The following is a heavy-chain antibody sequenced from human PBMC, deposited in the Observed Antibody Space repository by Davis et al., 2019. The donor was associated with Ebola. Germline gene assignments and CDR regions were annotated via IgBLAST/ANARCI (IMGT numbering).Heavy chain of an antibody. J-gene: IGHJ6*02. Sequence: GESLKISCKGSGYSFNTYWIAWVRQTPAKGLEWMGIIFAGDSDTKYSPSFQGQVTISADKSISTAYLQWSSLKASDTAMYYCARLRVAVAGAYYYYYGMDVWGQGTTVTVSS. CDR2: IFAGDSDT. CDR1: GYSFNTYW. CDR3: ARLRVAVAGAYYYYYGMDV. V-gene: IGHV5-51*01. D-gene: IGHD6-19*01.